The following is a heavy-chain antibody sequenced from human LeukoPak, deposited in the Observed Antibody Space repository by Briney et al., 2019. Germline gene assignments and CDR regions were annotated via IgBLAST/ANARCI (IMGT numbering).Heavy chain of an antibody. CDR2: ISAGGTRT. V-gene: IGHV3-23*01. CDR1: GFTFYDYN. CDR3: ARWGDKDFLTGYYFYGLDV. J-gene: IGHJ6*02. D-gene: IGHD3-9*01. Sequence: GGSLRLACAASGFTFYDYNMNWVRQAPGKGLEWVSGISAGGTRTYYADSAKGRFTISRDNSKNTVYLQMNSLRADDTAVYNCARWGDKDFLTGYYFYGLDVWGQGTTVTVSS.